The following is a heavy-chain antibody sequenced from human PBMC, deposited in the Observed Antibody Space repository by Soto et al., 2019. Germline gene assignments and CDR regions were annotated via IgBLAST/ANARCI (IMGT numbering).Heavy chain of an antibody. CDR1: GDSVSSNSAA. J-gene: IGHJ6*02. D-gene: IGHD6-13*01. CDR3: ARVGGKGSRAAGTDYYYYGMDV. Sequence: PSQTLSLTCAISGDSVSSNSAAWNWIRQSPSRGLEWLGRTYYRSKWYNDYAVSVKSRITINPDTSKNQFSLQLNSVTPEDTAVYYCARVGGKGSRAAGTDYYYYGMDVWGQGTTVTVSS. V-gene: IGHV6-1*01. CDR2: TYYRSKWYN.